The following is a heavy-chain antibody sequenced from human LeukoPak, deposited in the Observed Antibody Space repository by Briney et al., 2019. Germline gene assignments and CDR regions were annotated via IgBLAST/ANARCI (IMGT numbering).Heavy chain of an antibody. D-gene: IGHD2-2*01. CDR3: ARALGYCTSTSCYPDY. V-gene: IGHV4-30-4*01. CDR1: GGSISSGDYY. CDR2: FYDSGSN. J-gene: IGHJ4*02. Sequence: PSQTLSLTCTVSGGSISSGDYYGSWIRQPPGKGLEWIGYFYDSGSNYYNPSLKSQVTISVDTSKYQFSLKLSSVTAADTAVYYCARALGYCTSTSCYPDYWGQGTLVTVSS.